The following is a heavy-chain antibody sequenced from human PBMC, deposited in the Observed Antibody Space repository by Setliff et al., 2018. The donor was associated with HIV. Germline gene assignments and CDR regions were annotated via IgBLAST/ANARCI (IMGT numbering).Heavy chain of an antibody. D-gene: IGHD2-8*01. CDR3: ARGYCSNGVCQSFDH. J-gene: IGHJ4*02. V-gene: IGHV1-18*01. CDR1: GYTFTRYD. Sequence: ASVKVSCKASGYTFTRYDVTWVRQAPEQGLEWMGGISGHNGNTRYPQKVQGRVTMTTDTSTSTAYMELRSLRSDDTAVYYCARGYCSNGVCQSFDHWGQGTLVTVSS. CDR2: ISGHNGNT.